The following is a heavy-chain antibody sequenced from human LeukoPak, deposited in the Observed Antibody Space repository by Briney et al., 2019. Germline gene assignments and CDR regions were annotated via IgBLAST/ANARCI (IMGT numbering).Heavy chain of an antibody. V-gene: IGHV4-30-4*01. J-gene: IGHJ4*02. Sequence: SETLSLTCTVSGGSISSGDYYWGWIRQSPGKGREWIGYIYYSGSTYYNPSLKSRVTISVDTSKSQFSLKLSSVTAADTAVYYCARVDYGSGSYAFDYWGQGTLVTVSS. CDR2: IYYSGST. D-gene: IGHD3-10*01. CDR1: GGSISSGDYY. CDR3: ARVDYGSGSYAFDY.